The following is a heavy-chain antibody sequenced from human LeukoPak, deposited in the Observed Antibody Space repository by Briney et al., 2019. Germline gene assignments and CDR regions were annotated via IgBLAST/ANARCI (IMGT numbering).Heavy chain of an antibody. CDR2: IILIFGTA. CDR3: ARLTPVVIPGAFDI. V-gene: IGHV1-69*13. J-gene: IGHJ3*02. Sequence: ASVKVSCKGSGGSFSSYAISWVWQAPGPGMEWKGGIILIFGTANYAQEFPGRVTITADESTSTAYIELSSLSSEETAVYYCARLTPVVIPGAFDIWGQGTMVTVSS. CDR1: GGSFSSYA. D-gene: IGHD4-23*01.